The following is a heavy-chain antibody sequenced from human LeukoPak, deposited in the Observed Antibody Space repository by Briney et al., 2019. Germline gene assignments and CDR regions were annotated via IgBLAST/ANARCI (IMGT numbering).Heavy chain of an antibody. V-gene: IGHV5-51*01. D-gene: IGHD3-10*01. CDR1: GYSFTSYW. J-gene: IGHJ5*01. Sequence: GESLKISCKGSGYSFTSYWIGWVRQMPGKGLEGVGIIYPGDSDTRYSPSFQGQVTISADKSISTAYLQWSSLKASDTAMYYCARLYYGSGRDKNWFDSWGQGTLVTVSA. CDR2: IYPGDSDT. CDR3: ARLYYGSGRDKNWFDS.